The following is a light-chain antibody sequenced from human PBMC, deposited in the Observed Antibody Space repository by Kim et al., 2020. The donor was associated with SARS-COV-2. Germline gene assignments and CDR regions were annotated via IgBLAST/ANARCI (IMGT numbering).Light chain of an antibody. CDR2: DNN. CDR3: GTWDGSLSAGV. V-gene: IGLV1-51*01. CDR1: NSNIGNNY. J-gene: IGLJ3*02. Sequence: QSVLTQPPSVSAAPGQKVTISCSGSNSNIGNNYVSWYQQLPGTAPKLLIYDNNKRPSGIPDRFSGSKSGTSATLGITGLQTGDEADYYCGTWDGSLSAGVFGGGTQLTVL.